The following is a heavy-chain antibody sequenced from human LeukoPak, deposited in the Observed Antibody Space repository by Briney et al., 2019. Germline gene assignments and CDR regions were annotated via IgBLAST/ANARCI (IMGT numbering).Heavy chain of an antibody. CDR2: ITDSGGDT. Sequence: GGSLRLSCVAPGLTFSNSAMTWVRQAPGKGLEWISIITDSGGDTFYTDSVKGRFTVSRDTSISTLYLQMHNLGVDDTAVYYCATVGGSCASSNCYAYFDNWGQGTLVTVSS. D-gene: IGHD2-2*01. CDR3: ATVGGSCASSNCYAYFDN. CDR1: GLTFSNSA. J-gene: IGHJ4*02. V-gene: IGHV3-23*01.